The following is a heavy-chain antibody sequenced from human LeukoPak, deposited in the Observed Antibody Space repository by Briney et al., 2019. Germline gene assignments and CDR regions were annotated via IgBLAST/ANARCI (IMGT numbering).Heavy chain of an antibody. CDR2: INGGGTT. J-gene: IGHJ3*02. D-gene: IGHD7-27*01. V-gene: IGHV3-23*01. Sequence: GGSLRLSCAASGFTFSSYSMSWVRQAPGKGLEWVSAINGGGTTYYADSLKGRFTISRDNSKNTLYLQMSSLRAEDTAVYYCAKHRTVGILGAFDIWGQGTMVTVSS. CDR3: AKHRTVGILGAFDI. CDR1: GFTFSSYS.